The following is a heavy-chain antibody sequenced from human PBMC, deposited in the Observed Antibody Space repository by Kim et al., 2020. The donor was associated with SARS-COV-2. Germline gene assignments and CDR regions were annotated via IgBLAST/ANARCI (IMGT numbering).Heavy chain of an antibody. CDR2: ISSSADKT. CDR1: GFTFSRFA. V-gene: IGHV3-23*01. D-gene: IGHD1-7*01. Sequence: GGSLRLSCVGSGFTFSRFAMTWVRQVAGKGLEWVSTISSSADKTYYADSVKGRFSISRDNSNKTVYLQMNSLRVEYTAVYYCANEGGELHWGQVTQVSVS. CDR3: ANEGGELH. J-gene: IGHJ4*02.